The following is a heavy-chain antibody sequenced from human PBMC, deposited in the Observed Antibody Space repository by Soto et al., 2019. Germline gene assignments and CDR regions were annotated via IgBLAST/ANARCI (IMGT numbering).Heavy chain of an antibody. CDR2: IYYRGST. Sequence: QVQLQESGPGLVKPSQTLSLTCTVSVASISSGGYYWSWIRQHPGEGLEWIGYIYYRGSTSYNPSLKRRVTISVDTSKNQFSLKLSSVTDADTAVYYCARESKYDTSGYPPWFAPWGQGTLVTVSS. D-gene: IGHD3-22*01. V-gene: IGHV4-31*03. CDR1: VASISSGGYY. J-gene: IGHJ5*02. CDR3: ARESKYDTSGYPPWFAP.